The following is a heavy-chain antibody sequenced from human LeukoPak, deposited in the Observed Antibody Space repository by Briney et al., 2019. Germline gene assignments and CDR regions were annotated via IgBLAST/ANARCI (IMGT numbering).Heavy chain of an antibody. D-gene: IGHD3-16*01. CDR3: ARVSLGDGSYFDY. CDR1: GGSISSSSYY. V-gene: IGHV4-39*07. Sequence: SETLSLTCTVSGGSISSSSYYWGWIRQPPGKGLEWIGSIYYSGSTYYNPSLKSRVTISVDTSKNQFSLKLSSVTAADTAVYYCARVSLGDGSYFDYWGQGTLVTVSS. J-gene: IGHJ4*02. CDR2: IYYSGST.